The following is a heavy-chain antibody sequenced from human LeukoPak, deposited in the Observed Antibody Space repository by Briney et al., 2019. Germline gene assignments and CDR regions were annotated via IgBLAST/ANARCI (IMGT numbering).Heavy chain of an antibody. CDR1: GFTVSSNY. Sequence: PGGSLRLSCAASGFTVSSNYMSWVRQAPGKGLEWVSAISGSGGGTYYADSLKGRFTISRDNSKNTLYLQMNSLRAEDTAVYYCARYSRPYNWNDVGWFDPWGQGTLVTVSS. CDR2: SGSGGGT. V-gene: IGHV3-53*01. D-gene: IGHD1-20*01. J-gene: IGHJ5*02. CDR3: ARYSRPYNWNDVGWFDP.